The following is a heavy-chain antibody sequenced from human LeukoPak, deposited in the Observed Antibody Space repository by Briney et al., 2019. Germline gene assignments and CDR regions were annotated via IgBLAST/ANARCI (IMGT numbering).Heavy chain of an antibody. CDR2: ISSSSSTI. J-gene: IGHJ4*02. CDR1: GFTFSSYS. D-gene: IGHD6-13*01. V-gene: IGHV3-48*02. CDR3: ARSKQQLLRSMIQGFDY. Sequence: GGSLRLSCAASGFTFSSYSMNWVRQAPGKGLEWVSYISSSSSTIYYADSVKGRFTISRDNAKNSLYLQMNSLRDEDTAVYYCARSKQQLLRSMIQGFDYWGQGTLVTVSS.